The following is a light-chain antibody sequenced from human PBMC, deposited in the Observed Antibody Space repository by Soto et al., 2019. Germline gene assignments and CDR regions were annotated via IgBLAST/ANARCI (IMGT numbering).Light chain of an antibody. CDR3: CSYAGGSIFV. CDR2: EAS. J-gene: IGLJ1*01. Sequence: QSVLTQPASVSGSPGQSITISCTGTSSDVGRYNLVSWYRQHPGKAPKLMIYEASKRPSGVSNRFSGSKSANTASLTISGLQAEDEADYYCCSYAGGSIFVFGTGTKVTVL. V-gene: IGLV2-23*01. CDR1: SSDVGRYNL.